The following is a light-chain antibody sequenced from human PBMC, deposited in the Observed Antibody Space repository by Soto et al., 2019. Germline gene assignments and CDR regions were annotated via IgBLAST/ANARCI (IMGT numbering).Light chain of an antibody. Sequence: EIVLTQSPGTLSLSPGERATLSCRASQSVSSSYLAWYQQKPGQAPRLLIYGASSRATGIPDRFSGSGAGTDFTLNISRLEPEASAVYYCQPYGSSPWTFGQGTKVEIK. V-gene: IGKV3-20*01. CDR3: QPYGSSPWT. CDR1: QSVSSSY. CDR2: GAS. J-gene: IGKJ1*01.